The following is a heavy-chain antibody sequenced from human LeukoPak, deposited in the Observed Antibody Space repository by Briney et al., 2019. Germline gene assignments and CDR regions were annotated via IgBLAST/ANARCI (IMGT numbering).Heavy chain of an antibody. J-gene: IGHJ4*02. CDR3: ARDRLTVRGVIITFYFDY. V-gene: IGHV3-33*01. Sequence: GRSLRLSCAASGFTFSSYGMHWVRQAPGKGLEWVAVIWYDGSNKYYADSVKGRFTISRDNSKNTLYLQMNSLRAEDTAVYYCARDRLTVRGVIITFYFDYWGQGTLVTVSS. D-gene: IGHD3-10*01. CDR1: GFTFSSYG. CDR2: IWYDGSNK.